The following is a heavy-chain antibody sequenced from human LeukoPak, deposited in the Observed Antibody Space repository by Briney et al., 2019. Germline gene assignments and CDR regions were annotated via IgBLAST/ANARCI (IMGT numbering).Heavy chain of an antibody. D-gene: IGHD6-6*01. V-gene: IGHV4-34*01. CDR2: INHSGST. J-gene: IGHJ4*02. CDR1: GGTFSGYY. Sequence: WETLSLTCAVYGGTFSGYYWNWIRQPPGKGLEGMGEINHSGSTNYNPSRKSRGTISVDTSKNQFSLKVNSVTAADTAVYYCARGSEAAPWYFDYWGQGTLVTVSS. CDR3: ARGSEAAPWYFDY.